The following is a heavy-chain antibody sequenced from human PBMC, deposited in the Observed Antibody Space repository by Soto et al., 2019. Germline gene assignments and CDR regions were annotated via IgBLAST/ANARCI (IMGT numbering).Heavy chain of an antibody. Sequence: QVQLQESGPGLVKPSQTLSLTCTVSGGSISSGGYYWSWIRQHPGKGLEWIGYINYSGSTYYNPSLKSRVTISVDTSKNQFSLKLSSVTAADTAVYYCASRMVWESENYGMDVWGQGTTVTVSS. D-gene: IGHD3-10*01. V-gene: IGHV4-31*03. CDR1: GGSISSGGYY. J-gene: IGHJ6*02. CDR3: ASRMVWESENYGMDV. CDR2: INYSGST.